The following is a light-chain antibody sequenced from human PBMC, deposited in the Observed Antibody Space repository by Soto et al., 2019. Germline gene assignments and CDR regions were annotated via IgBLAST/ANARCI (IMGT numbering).Light chain of an antibody. CDR2: GAS. CDR1: QSVSSSY. CDR3: QQRSNWPAN. Sequence: PGERVTLSCRASQSVSSSYLTWYQQKPGQAPRLLIYGASTRATSIPARFSGSGSGTDFTLTISSLQPEDFAVYYCQQRSNWPANFGQGTRLEIK. J-gene: IGKJ5*01. V-gene: IGKV3D-20*02.